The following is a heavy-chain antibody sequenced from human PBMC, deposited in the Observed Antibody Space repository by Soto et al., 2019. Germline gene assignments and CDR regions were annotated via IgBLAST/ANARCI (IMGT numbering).Heavy chain of an antibody. D-gene: IGHD2-2*01. CDR1: GASISTGGYS. J-gene: IGHJ4*02. V-gene: IGHV4-30-2*01. Sequence: HLQLQESGSELVKPSQTLSLTCAVSGASISTGGYSWRWIRQPPGKRLEWIGYVYHSGSTYYNPSLKSRVTISVDRSKNQFSLKLSSVPAADTAVYYCARVPARWGKRTHMTFSS. CDR3: ARVPAR. CDR2: VYHSGST.